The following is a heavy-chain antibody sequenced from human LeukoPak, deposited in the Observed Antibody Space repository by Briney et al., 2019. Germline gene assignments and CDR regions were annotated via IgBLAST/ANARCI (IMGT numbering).Heavy chain of an antibody. J-gene: IGHJ4*02. CDR2: ITGGDGDA. V-gene: IGHV3-23*01. CDR1: GFTFVNYG. D-gene: IGHD5-12*01. Sequence: PGGSLRLSCAASGFTFVNYGMNWVRQSPGKGLEWVSPITGGDGDAHYADAVQGRFTISRDNSKNTLYLQMNSLRAEDTAIYYCAEDQKTGYSPFDSWGQGTLVTVSS. CDR3: AEDQKTGYSPFDS.